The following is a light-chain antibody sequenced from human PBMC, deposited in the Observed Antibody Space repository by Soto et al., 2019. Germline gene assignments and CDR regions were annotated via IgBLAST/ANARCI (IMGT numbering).Light chain of an antibody. CDR3: QQYGSSLGGSYT. J-gene: IGKJ2*01. Sequence: EIVLTQSPGTLSLSPGERATLSCRASQTVSSRYLAWYQQKPGQAPRLLIYGASSRATGIPDRFSGSGSGTDFTLTISRLEPEDFAVYYCQQYGSSLGGSYTFGQGTKLEIK. CDR2: GAS. V-gene: IGKV3-20*01. CDR1: QTVSSRY.